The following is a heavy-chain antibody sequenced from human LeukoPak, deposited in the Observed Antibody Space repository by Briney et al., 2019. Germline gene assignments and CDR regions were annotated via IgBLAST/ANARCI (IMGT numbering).Heavy chain of an antibody. CDR1: GDAFSSYA. CDR2: IIPIFGTA. V-gene: IGHV1-69*01. CDR3: ARGKVEDIAVVPAADY. J-gene: IGHJ4*02. D-gene: IGHD2-2*01. Sequence: ASVKVSCKAAGDAFSSYAISWVRQAPGQGIEWMGWIIPIFGTANYAQKFQGRVTITADESTSTAYMELSSLRSVDTAVYYCARGKVEDIAVVPAADYWGQRTLVTVSS.